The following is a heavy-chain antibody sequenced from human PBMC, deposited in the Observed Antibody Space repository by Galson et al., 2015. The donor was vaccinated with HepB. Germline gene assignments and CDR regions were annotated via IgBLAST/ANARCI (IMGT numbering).Heavy chain of an antibody. V-gene: IGHV1-3*01. CDR1: GYTFTSYA. CDR3: ARTTTVRGWFDP. Sequence: SVKVSCKASGYTFTSYAMHWVRQAPGQRLEWMGWINAGNGNTKYSQKFQGRVTITRDTSASTAYMELSSLRSEDTAVYYCARTTTVRGWFDPWGQGTLVTVSS. J-gene: IGHJ5*02. CDR2: INAGNGNT. D-gene: IGHD4-17*01.